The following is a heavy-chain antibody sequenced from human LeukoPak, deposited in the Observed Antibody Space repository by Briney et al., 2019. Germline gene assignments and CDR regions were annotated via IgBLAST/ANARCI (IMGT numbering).Heavy chain of an antibody. CDR3: ARDLSYYFGSGTSALDV. CDR1: GGSISTGGYY. J-gene: IGHJ6*02. V-gene: IGHV4-31*03. D-gene: IGHD3-10*01. Sequence: PSETLSLTCTVSGGSISTGGYYWTWIRQPPGGGLEWIGYIYYTGSIDYNPSLKSRLTISLDKSKNQFSLKLSSVTAADTAIYYCARDLSYYFGSGTSALDVWGQGTAVTVSS. CDR2: IYYTGSI.